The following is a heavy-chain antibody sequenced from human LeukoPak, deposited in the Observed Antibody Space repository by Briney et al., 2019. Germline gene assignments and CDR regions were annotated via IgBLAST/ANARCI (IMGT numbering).Heavy chain of an antibody. Sequence: SSVKVSCKASGGTFSSYAISWVRQAPGQGLEWMGRIIPIFGTANYAQKFQGRVTITTDESTSTAYMELSSLRSEDTAVYYCARGGYYDSSGYSSFDYWGQGTLVTVSS. D-gene: IGHD3-22*01. CDR1: GGTFSSYA. CDR2: IIPIFGTA. CDR3: ARGGYYDSSGYSSFDY. J-gene: IGHJ4*02. V-gene: IGHV1-69*05.